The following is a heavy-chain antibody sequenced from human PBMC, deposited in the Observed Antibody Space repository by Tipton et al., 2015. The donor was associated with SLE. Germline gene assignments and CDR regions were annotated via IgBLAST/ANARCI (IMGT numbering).Heavy chain of an antibody. J-gene: IGHJ4*02. D-gene: IGHD3-16*01. CDR2: ISGSDGST. Sequence: SLRLSCAASGFSFSSYAMSWVRQAPGKGLEWVSAISGSDGSTYYADSVKGRFTISRDDSRNTLYLQMNNLRAEDTAVYYCAKGGSYYDYWGQGALVTVSS. CDR3: AKGGSYYDY. V-gene: IGHV3-23*01. CDR1: GFSFSSYA.